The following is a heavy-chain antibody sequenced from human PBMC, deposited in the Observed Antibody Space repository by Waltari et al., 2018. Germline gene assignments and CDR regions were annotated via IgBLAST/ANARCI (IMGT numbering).Heavy chain of an antibody. CDR2: IHTDGST. CDR1: GGSMSRYY. Sequence: QVQLQESGPGLVKPSETLSLTCTVSGGSMSRYYWSWVRQPAGTGLEWIGRIHTDGSTNYSPSLKSRVTMSLDTSKNEFSLRLSYVTAADTAVYYCARAPRPLTTVTTDKDLDYYHYMDVWGKGTTVTVSS. CDR3: ARAPRPLTTVTTDKDLDYYHYMDV. V-gene: IGHV4-4*07. J-gene: IGHJ6*03. D-gene: IGHD4-17*01.